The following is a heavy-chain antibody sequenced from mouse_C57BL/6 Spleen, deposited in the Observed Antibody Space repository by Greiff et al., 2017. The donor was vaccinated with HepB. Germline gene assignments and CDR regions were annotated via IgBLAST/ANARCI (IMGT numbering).Heavy chain of an antibody. CDR3: AREELGLFDY. CDR1: GYSITSGYY. J-gene: IGHJ2*01. Sequence: EVQLVESGPGLVKPSQSLSLTCSVTGYSITSGYYWNRIRQLPANKLVWMGYISYDGSNNYNPSLKNRISITRDTPKNQFFLKLNSVTTEDTATYYCAREELGLFDYWGQGTTLTVAS. D-gene: IGHD4-1*01. CDR2: ISYDGSN. V-gene: IGHV3-6*01.